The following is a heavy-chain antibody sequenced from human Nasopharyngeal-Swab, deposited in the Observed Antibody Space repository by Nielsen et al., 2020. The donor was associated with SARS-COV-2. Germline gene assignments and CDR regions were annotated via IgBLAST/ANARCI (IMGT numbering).Heavy chain of an antibody. J-gene: IGHJ6*04. CDR1: GGPISSYY. CDR2: YYYSGST. Sequence: LRPSCTVSGGPISSYYWTWIRQPPGKGLEWIGYYYYSGSTNYNPSLKSRVTTSVDTSKNQFSLKLSSVTAADTALYYCARVSGWYEMDLWGNGTTVTVSS. V-gene: IGHV4-59*01. D-gene: IGHD6-19*01. CDR3: ARVSGWYEMDL.